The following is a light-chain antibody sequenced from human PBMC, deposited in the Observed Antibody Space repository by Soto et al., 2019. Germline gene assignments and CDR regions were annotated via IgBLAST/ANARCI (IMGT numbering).Light chain of an antibody. V-gene: IGLV2-8*01. CDR3: SSYAGSNNLGV. CDR2: EVS. J-gene: IGLJ3*02. Sequence: QSALTQPPSASGSPGQSVTISCTGTSSDVGGYNYVSWYQQHPGKAPKLMIYEVSKRPSGVPDRLSGSKSGNTASLTVSGLQPEDEADYYCSSYAGSNNLGVFGGGTKVTLL. CDR1: SSDVGGYNY.